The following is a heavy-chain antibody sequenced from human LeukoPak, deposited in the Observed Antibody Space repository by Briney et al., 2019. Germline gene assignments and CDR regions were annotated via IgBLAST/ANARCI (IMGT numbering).Heavy chain of an antibody. D-gene: IGHD3-22*01. CDR3: ARLVLAATVTYDSSGSLDY. V-gene: IGHV5-51*01. CDR2: IYPGDSDT. CDR1: GYSFTSYW. Sequence: GESLKISCKGSGYSFTSYWIGWVRQMPGKGLEWMGIIYPGDSDTRYSPSLQGQVTISADKSISTAYLQWSSLKASDTAMYYCARLVLAATVTYDSSGSLDYWGQGTLVTVSS. J-gene: IGHJ4*02.